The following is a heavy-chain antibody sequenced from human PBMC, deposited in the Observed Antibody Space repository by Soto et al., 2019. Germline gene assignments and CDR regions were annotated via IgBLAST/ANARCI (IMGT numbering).Heavy chain of an antibody. Sequence: PGGSLRLSCAASGFTFSTYGMSWVRQAPGKGLEWVSAITAGGGTTYYADSVKGRFTISRDNSKNTLYVQMNSLRAEDTAVYYCAKGVATAGTSTWFDPWGQGTLVTVSS. CDR3: AKGVATAGTSTWFDP. D-gene: IGHD6-13*01. CDR2: ITAGGGTT. J-gene: IGHJ5*02. V-gene: IGHV3-23*01. CDR1: GFTFSTYG.